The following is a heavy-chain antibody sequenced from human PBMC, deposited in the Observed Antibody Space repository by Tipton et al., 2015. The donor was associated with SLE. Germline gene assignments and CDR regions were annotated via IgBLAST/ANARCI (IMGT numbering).Heavy chain of an antibody. CDR3: AVRDFWSPKGAFDI. CDR1: GGSFSGYY. D-gene: IGHD3-3*01. J-gene: IGHJ3*02. V-gene: IGHV4-34*01. Sequence: TLSLTYAVYGGSFSGYYWSWIRQPPGKGLEWIGEINHSGSTNYNPSLKSRVTISVDTSKNQFSLKLSSVTAADTAVYYCAVRDFWSPKGAFDIWGQGTMVTVSS. CDR2: INHSGST.